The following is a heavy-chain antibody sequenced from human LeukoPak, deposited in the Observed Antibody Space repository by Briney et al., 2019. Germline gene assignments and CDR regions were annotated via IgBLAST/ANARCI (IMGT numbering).Heavy chain of an antibody. CDR2: ISYDGSNK. D-gene: IGHD1-26*01. CDR1: GFIFSSYG. J-gene: IGHJ3*02. CDR3: AKEDTTAFDI. V-gene: IGHV3-30*18. Sequence: GGSLRLSCAASGFIFSSYGMHWVRQAPGKGLEWVAVISYDGSNKYYADSVKGRFTISRDNSKNTLYLQMNSLRAEDTAVYYCAKEDTTAFDIWGQGTMVTVSS.